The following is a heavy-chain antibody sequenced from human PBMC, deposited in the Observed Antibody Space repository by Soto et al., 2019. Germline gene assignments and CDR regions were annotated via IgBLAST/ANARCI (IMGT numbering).Heavy chain of an antibody. D-gene: IGHD7-27*01. CDR2: INHSGST. J-gene: IGHJ4*02. CDR3: ARGWGALFDY. V-gene: IGHV4-34*01. Sequence: QVQLQQWGAGLLKPSETLSLTCAVYGGSFSGYYWNWIRQPPGKGLEWIGEINHSGSTNYNPSLKCRVTISVDTSKNQFSLTLSSVTAADTAVYYCARGWGALFDYWGQGALVTVSS. CDR1: GGSFSGYY.